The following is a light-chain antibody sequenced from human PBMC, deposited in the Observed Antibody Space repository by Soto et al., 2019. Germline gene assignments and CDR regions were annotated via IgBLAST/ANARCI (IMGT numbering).Light chain of an antibody. Sequence: DIPMTQSPSALSASVGDRVTITCRASQSVSNWLAWYRQKPGEAPKLLIYEGSTLERGVPSRFSGSGSGTEFARTIRYLNPDDFATFCCQQYDTYSRTFGQGTKV. CDR1: QSVSNW. V-gene: IGKV1-5*03. J-gene: IGKJ1*01. CDR3: QQYDTYSRT. CDR2: EGS.